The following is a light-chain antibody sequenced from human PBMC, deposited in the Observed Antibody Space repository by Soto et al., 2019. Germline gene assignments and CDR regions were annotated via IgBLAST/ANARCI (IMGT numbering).Light chain of an antibody. J-gene: IGLJ3*02. V-gene: IGLV2-8*01. CDR1: SSDVGAYIF. CDR2: DVN. CDR3: GTWDSSLSAWV. Sequence: QSALTQPPSASGSPGQSVTISCTGTSSDVGAYIFVSWYQQHPGKAPKLMVYDVNRRPPGVPDRFFGSKSGNTASLTVSGLQAEDEADYYCGTWDSSLSAWVFGGGTKLTVL.